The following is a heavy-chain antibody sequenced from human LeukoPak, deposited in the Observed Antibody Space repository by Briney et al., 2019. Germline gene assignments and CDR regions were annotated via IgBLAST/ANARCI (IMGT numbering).Heavy chain of an antibody. CDR2: ISSSGSTM. Sequence: GGSLRLSCAASGFTFSSDELNWVRQAPGKGLEWISYISSSGSTMYYANSVKGRFTISRDNAKNSLYLQMNSLRAEDTAVYYCARSRAAAGTWGQGTLVTVSS. D-gene: IGHD6-13*01. CDR3: ARSRAAAGT. V-gene: IGHV3-48*03. J-gene: IGHJ4*02. CDR1: GFTFSSDE.